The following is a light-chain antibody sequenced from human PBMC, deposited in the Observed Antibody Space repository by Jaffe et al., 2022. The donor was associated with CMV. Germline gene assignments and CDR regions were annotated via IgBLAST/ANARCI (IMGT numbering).Light chain of an antibody. CDR1: NIESKS. V-gene: IGLV3-21*04. CDR2: YDS. CDR3: QVWDTTSSGVV. Sequence: SFVLTQTPSVSVAPGKTAKISCGGDNIESKSVHWYQQKPGQAPVLVIYYDSDRPSGIPERFSGSNSGNTATLIISGVEAGDEADYYCQVWDTTSSGVVFGGGTKLTVL. J-gene: IGLJ3*02.